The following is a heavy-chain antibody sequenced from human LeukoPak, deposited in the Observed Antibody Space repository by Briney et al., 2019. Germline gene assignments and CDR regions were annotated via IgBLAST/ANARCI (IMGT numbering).Heavy chain of an antibody. CDR1: GFTFSSCG. CDR3: AKEDVVVITIRYFQH. Sequence: PGRSLRLSCAASGFTFSSCGMHWVRQAPGKGLEWVAVISYDGSNEYYADSVKGRFTISRDNSKNTLYLQMNSLRTEDTAIYYCAKEDVVVITIRYFQHWGQGTLVTVSS. V-gene: IGHV3-30*18. CDR2: ISYDGSNE. J-gene: IGHJ1*01. D-gene: IGHD3-22*01.